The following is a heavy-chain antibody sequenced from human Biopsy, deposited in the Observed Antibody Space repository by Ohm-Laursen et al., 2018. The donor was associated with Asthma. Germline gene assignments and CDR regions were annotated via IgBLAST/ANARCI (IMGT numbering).Heavy chain of an antibody. CDR2: VFWSGTT. Sequence: TLSLTCIVGGAYIGSRDHHWSWIHQSPGTGLEWIGFVFWSGTTHYNRSLERRLSISIDTTRNEFSMTLRSVTAADTAVYFCARVASYGDLYFGIDVWGPGTTVSVS. CDR1: GAYIGSRDHH. D-gene: IGHD4-17*01. CDR3: ARVASYGDLYFGIDV. J-gene: IGHJ6*02. V-gene: IGHV4-30-4*01.